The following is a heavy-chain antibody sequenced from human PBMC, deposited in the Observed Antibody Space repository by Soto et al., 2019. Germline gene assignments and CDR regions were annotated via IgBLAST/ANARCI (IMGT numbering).Heavy chain of an antibody. Sequence: QVQLVQSGAEVKKPGASVKVSCKASGNTFSNYYIHWVRQAPGQGLEWMGTINPSGGHTTYAQKFLGRVTMTRDSSTSTLYMELTSLRFEDTAVYYCASGGHVVVVTAAFDYWGQGTLVTVSS. CDR1: GNTFSNYY. CDR2: INPSGGHT. J-gene: IGHJ4*02. CDR3: ASGGHVVVVTAAFDY. V-gene: IGHV1-46*03. D-gene: IGHD2-21*02.